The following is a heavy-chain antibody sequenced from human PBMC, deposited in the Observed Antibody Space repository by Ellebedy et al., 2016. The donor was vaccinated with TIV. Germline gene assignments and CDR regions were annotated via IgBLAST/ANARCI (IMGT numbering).Heavy chain of an antibody. D-gene: IGHD6-13*01. CDR3: ARDLRVPIAAAGGSGGVDP. V-gene: IGHV3-21*01. J-gene: IGHJ5*02. Sequence: GESLKISCAASGFTFSSYSMNWVRQAPGKGLEWVSSISSSSSYIYYADSVKGRFTISRDNAKNSLYLQMNSLRAEDTAVYYCARDLRVPIAAAGGSGGVDPWGQGTLVTVSS. CDR1: GFTFSSYS. CDR2: ISSSSSYI.